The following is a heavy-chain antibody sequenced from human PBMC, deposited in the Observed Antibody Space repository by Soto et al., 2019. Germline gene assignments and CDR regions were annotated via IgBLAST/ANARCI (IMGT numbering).Heavy chain of an antibody. CDR1: GGFLSESY. V-gene: IGHV4-34*01. J-gene: IGHJ5*02. Sequence: SETLSLTCAVYGGFLSESYWTWIRQPPGKGLEWIGEINHVGGTNYNPSLKSRVTMSVDTSQNQFSLRLISVTAADTAMYFCVRIRYQLPSSVLWLDLWGQGTPVTVSS. D-gene: IGHD3-16*01. CDR3: VRIRYQLPSSVLWLDL. CDR2: INHVGGT.